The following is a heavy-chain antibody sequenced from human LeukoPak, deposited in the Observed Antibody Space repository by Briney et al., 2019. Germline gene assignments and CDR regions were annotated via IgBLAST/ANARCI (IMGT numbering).Heavy chain of an antibody. Sequence: GGSLRLSCAASGFTFSSYSMNWVRQAPGKGLEWVSSISSSSSYIYYADSVKGRFTISRDNAKNSLYLQMNSLRAEDTAVYYCARDRICSGGSCYSHWFDPWGQGTLVTVSS. CDR2: ISSSSSYI. J-gene: IGHJ5*02. CDR3: ARDRICSGGSCYSHWFDP. CDR1: GFTFSSYS. V-gene: IGHV3-21*01. D-gene: IGHD2-15*01.